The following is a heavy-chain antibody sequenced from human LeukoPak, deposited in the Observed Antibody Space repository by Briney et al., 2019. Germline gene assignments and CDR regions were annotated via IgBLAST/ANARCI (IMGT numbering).Heavy chain of an antibody. J-gene: IGHJ5*02. CDR2: IYPGDSDT. V-gene: IGHV5-51*01. D-gene: IGHD2-15*01. CDR1: GYSFTSYW. CDR3: ARHGVAATPYNWFDP. Sequence: GEPLKISCKGSGYSFTSYWIGWVRQMPGKGLEWMGIIYPGDSDTRYSPSFQGQVTISADKSISTAYLQWSSLKASDTAMYYCARHGVAATPYNWFDPWGQGTLVTVSS.